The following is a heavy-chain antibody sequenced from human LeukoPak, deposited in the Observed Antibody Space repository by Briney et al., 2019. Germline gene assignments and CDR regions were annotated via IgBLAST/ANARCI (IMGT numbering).Heavy chain of an antibody. CDR2: ISASSGT. J-gene: IGHJ4*02. V-gene: IGHV3-23*01. Sequence: GGPLRLSCAASGFTLSSYVMRWVRQPPGKGLEWVSTISASSGTYYADSVKGRFTISRDNSKNTVYLQMNSLRAEDTAIYYCAKAGSSSTYYFDYWGQGALVTVSS. CDR1: GFTLSSYV. D-gene: IGHD6-6*01. CDR3: AKAGSSSTYYFDY.